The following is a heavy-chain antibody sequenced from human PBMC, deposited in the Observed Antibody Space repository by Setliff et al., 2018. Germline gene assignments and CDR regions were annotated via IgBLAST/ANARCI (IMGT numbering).Heavy chain of an antibody. CDR3: AREVIDPVSSDAFDI. J-gene: IGHJ3*02. CDR1: GGSIRSGNDL. V-gene: IGHV4-30-4*01. Sequence: NPSETLSLTCTVSGGSIRSGNDLWSWLRQSPGKGLERIAYISAYTGRAYYNPSLQSRAALSADTSKSQFSLRLTSVTAADTAVYYCAREVIDPVSSDAFDIWGQGRMVTVSS. CDR2: ISAYTGRA. D-gene: IGHD4-4*01.